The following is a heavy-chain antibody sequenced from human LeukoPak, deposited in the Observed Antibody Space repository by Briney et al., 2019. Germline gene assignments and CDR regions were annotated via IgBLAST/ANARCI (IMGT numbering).Heavy chain of an antibody. J-gene: IGHJ4*02. V-gene: IGHV1-18*01. CDR2: ISAYNGNT. D-gene: IGHD3-16*01. CDR3: ARGDPKGQRGHYFDY. CDR1: GYTFTSYG. Sequence: ASVKVSCKASGYTFTSYGISWVRQAPRQGLEWMGWISAYNGNTNYAQKLQGRVTMTTDTSTSTAYMELRSLRSDDTAVYYCARGDPKGQRGHYFDYWGQGTLVTVSS.